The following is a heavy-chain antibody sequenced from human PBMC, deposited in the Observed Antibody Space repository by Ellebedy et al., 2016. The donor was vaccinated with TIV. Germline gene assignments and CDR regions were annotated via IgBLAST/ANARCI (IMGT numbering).Heavy chain of an antibody. Sequence: ASVKVSCKASGYTFTAYHIHWVRQAPGQGLEWMGGIIPIFGTANYAQKFQGRVTITADKSTSTAYMELSSLRSEDTAVYYCARVVEERIVVVLYWYFDLWGRGTLVTVSS. CDR2: IIPIFGTA. D-gene: IGHD3-22*01. CDR1: GYTFTAYH. V-gene: IGHV1-69*06. J-gene: IGHJ2*01. CDR3: ARVVEERIVVVLYWYFDL.